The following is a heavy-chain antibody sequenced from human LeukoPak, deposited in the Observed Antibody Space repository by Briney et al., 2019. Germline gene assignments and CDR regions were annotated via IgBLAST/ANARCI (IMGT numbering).Heavy chain of an antibody. CDR3: AKNYYFDY. J-gene: IGHJ4*02. CDR2: ISAGGGGT. CDR1: GFTFSTYA. D-gene: IGHD3-10*01. Sequence: LPGGSLRLSCAASGFTFSTYAMSWVRQAPGKGLEWVSSISAGGGGTYYADSVKGRFIISRDISKSTVSLQMNSLRAEDTAVYYCAKNYYFDYWGQGTLVTVSS. V-gene: IGHV3-23*01.